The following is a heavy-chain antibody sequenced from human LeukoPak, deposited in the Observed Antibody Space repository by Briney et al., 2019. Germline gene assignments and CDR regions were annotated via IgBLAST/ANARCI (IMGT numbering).Heavy chain of an antibody. Sequence: SVKVSCKASGGTFSSYAISWVRQAPGQGLEWMGRINPILGIANYAQKFQGRVTITADKSTSTAYMELSSLRSEDTAVYYCARDVPGSPVKRSVYYYYGMDVWGQGTTVTVSS. CDR1: GGTFSSYA. V-gene: IGHV1-69*04. CDR3: ARDVPGSPVKRSVYYYYGMDV. D-gene: IGHD3-10*01. J-gene: IGHJ6*02. CDR2: INPILGIA.